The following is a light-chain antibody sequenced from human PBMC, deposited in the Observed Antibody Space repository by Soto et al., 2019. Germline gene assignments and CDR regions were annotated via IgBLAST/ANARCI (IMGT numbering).Light chain of an antibody. Sequence: EIVMTKSPATLSVSPGERATLSCRASQSVSSNLAWYQQKPGQAPRLLIYGASNRATGIPARFSGSGSGTDFTLTISSLEPEDFAVYYCQQRSNWPPFITFGQGTRLEIK. CDR3: QQRSNWPPFIT. J-gene: IGKJ5*01. CDR2: GAS. CDR1: QSVSSN. V-gene: IGKV3-11*01.